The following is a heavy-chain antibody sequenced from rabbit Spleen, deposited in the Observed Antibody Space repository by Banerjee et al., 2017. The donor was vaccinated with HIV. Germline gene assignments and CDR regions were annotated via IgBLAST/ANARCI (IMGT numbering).Heavy chain of an antibody. J-gene: IGHJ4*01. Sequence: QEQLEESGGGLVKPEGSLTLTCTASGFSFSSRYYMCWVRQAPGKGLEWIGCVGSGATGNTYYASWAKGRFTISKTSSTTLTLQMTSLTAADTATYFCARGSSRVNFPYNLWGPGTLVTVS. CDR1: GFSFSSRYY. D-gene: IGHD1-1*01. V-gene: IGHV1S45*01. CDR2: VGSGATGNT. CDR3: ARGSSRVNFPYNL.